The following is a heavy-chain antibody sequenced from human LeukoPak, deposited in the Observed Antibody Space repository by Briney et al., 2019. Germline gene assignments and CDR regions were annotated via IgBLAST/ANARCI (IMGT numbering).Heavy chain of an antibody. CDR2: INGHDGSP. V-gene: IGHV3-23*01. CDR3: TKGPPLMRVLTPFDS. CDR1: GFTFSDYA. Sequence: GGSLRLSCAASGFTFSDYAMSWVRQAPGKGLQWVSGINGHDGSPNYADSARGRFTVSKDKSRNTLYLQMNSLRADDTAIYYCTKGPPLMRVLTPFDSWGQGTLVTVSS. D-gene: IGHD2/OR15-2a*01. J-gene: IGHJ4*02.